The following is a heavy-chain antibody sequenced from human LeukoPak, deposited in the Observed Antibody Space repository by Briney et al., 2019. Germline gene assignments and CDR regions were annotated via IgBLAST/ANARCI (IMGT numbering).Heavy chain of an antibody. CDR2: ISYDGSNK. Sequence: GRSLRLSCAASGFTFSSYGMHWVRQAPGKGLEWVAVISYDGSNKYYADSVKGRFTISRDNSKNTLYLQMNSLRAEDTAVYYCAKGHDYYDSSGYYYDWGQGTLVTVSS. CDR3: AKGHDYYDSSGYYYD. J-gene: IGHJ4*02. D-gene: IGHD3-22*01. CDR1: GFTFSSYG. V-gene: IGHV3-30*18.